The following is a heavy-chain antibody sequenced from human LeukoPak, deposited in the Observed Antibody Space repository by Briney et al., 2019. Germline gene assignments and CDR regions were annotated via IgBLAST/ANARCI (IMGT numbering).Heavy chain of an antibody. CDR1: GYTFTSNW. CDR3: ARDHSRDDVCWWFDP. D-gene: IGHD5-24*01. Sequence: ASVKVSCKASGYTFTSNWMHWVRQAPGQGLEWMGVINPNSGVTVYAQKFQGRITISRDRSTSTVYMELSSLRSDGTAVYHCARDHSRDDVCWWFDPWGQGTLVTVSS. V-gene: IGHV1-46*01. CDR2: INPNSGVT. J-gene: IGHJ5*02.